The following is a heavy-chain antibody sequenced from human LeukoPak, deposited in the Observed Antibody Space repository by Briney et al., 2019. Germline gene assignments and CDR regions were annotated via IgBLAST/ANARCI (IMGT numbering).Heavy chain of an antibody. J-gene: IGHJ4*02. V-gene: IGHV3-21*01. CDR1: GFTFSSYT. Sequence: GGSLRLSCAASGFTFSSYTMNWVRQAPGKGLEWVSSISSSSSYIYYVDSVKGRFTISRDNAKNSLYLQMNSLRAEDTAVYYCARDPGSSSYADYWGQGTLVTVSS. CDR2: ISSSSSYI. D-gene: IGHD6-13*01. CDR3: ARDPGSSSYADY.